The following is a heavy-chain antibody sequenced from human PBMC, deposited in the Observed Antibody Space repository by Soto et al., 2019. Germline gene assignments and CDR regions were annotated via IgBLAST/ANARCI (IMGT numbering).Heavy chain of an antibody. D-gene: IGHD3-10*01. Sequence: SETLSLTCTVSGGSISSYYWSWIRQPPGKGLEWIGYIYYSGSTNYNPSLKSRVTISVDTSKNQFSLKLSSVTAADTAVYYCARDRGGLDVWGQGTTVTVSS. CDR2: IYYSGST. CDR1: GGSISSYY. CDR3: ARDRGGLDV. V-gene: IGHV4-59*01. J-gene: IGHJ6*01.